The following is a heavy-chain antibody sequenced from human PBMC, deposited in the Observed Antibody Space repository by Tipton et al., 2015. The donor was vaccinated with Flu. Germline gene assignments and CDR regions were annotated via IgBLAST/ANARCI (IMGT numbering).Heavy chain of an antibody. Sequence: SLRLSCAASGFTLSDYEMNWVRQAPGKGLEWVAYIGTRGTTTHYADSVKGRFTVSRDNAENSLHLQMNSLRAEDTAIYYCTRTLVRRLIISLGADYWGQGALVTVSS. CDR3: TRTLVRRLIISLGADY. CDR2: IGTRGTTT. D-gene: IGHD3-10*01. CDR1: GFTLSDYE. J-gene: IGHJ4*02. V-gene: IGHV3-48*03.